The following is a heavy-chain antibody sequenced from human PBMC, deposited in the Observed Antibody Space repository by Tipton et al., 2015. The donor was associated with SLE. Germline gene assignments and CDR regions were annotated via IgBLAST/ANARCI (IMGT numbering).Heavy chain of an antibody. D-gene: IGHD1-26*01. CDR3: AGVLSGPFDY. V-gene: IGHV3-33*08. CDR1: GFTFITYA. Sequence: SLRLSCATSGFTFITYAMHWVRQAPGKGLEWVAVIWYDGSNKYYADSVKGRFTISRDNSKNTLYLQMNSLRAEGTAVYYCAGVLSGPFDYWGQGTLVTVSS. J-gene: IGHJ4*01. CDR2: IWYDGSNK.